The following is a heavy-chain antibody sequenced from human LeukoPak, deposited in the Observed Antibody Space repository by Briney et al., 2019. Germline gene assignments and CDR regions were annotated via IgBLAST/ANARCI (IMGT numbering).Heavy chain of an antibody. Sequence: SETLFLTCTVSGGSISSSIYYWGWMPQPPVKGLEWIENSYYSGSTYYNPSLKSRVTISLDTSKNQFSLKLSSVTAADTAVYYCASVRRGFGESSKYYAYYYMDVWGKGTTVTISS. CDR1: GGSISSSIYY. D-gene: IGHD3-10*01. CDR2: SYYSGST. J-gene: IGHJ6*03. CDR3: ASVRRGFGESSKYYAYYYMDV. V-gene: IGHV4-39*01.